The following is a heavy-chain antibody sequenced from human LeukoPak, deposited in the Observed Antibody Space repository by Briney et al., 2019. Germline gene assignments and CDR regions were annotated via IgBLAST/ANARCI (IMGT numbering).Heavy chain of an antibody. J-gene: IGHJ4*02. V-gene: IGHV3-33*06. CDR3: AKGYGGLGFDY. CDR2: IWYDGGNK. D-gene: IGHD4-23*01. CDR1: GFTFSSYG. Sequence: GGSLRLSCAASGFTFSSYGMHWVRQAPGKGLEWVAVIWYDGGNKYYADSVKGRFTISRDNSKNTLYLQMNSLRAEDTAVYYCAKGYGGLGFDYWGQGTLVTVSS.